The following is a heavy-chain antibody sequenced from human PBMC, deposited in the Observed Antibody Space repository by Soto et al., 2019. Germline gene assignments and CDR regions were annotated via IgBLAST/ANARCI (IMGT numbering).Heavy chain of an antibody. D-gene: IGHD6-19*01. V-gene: IGHV3-23*01. Sequence: VGSLRLSCAASGFTFSNYAMSWVRRAPGTGLEWVSTISGGGDGTYYSDSVKGRFTISRDNSKNTLYLQINSLRADDTAVFHCARGGYSRGWSFDYWGQGTLVTVSS. CDR1: GFTFSNYA. CDR2: ISGGGDGT. J-gene: IGHJ4*02. CDR3: ARGGYSRGWSFDY.